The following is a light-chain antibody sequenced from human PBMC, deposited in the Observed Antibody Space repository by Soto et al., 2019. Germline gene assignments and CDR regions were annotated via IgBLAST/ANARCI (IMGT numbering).Light chain of an antibody. J-gene: IGLJ2*01. CDR1: SSNIGSNY. CDR3: AAWDDTLSGLV. V-gene: IGLV1-47*01. Sequence: QSVLTQPPSVSGAPGQTVSISCSGRSSNIGSNYVYWYQQLPGTAPRLLMYRADQRPSGVPDRFSGSKSGTSASLAIGALRSEDEADYYCAAWDDTLSGLVFGGGTKLTVL. CDR2: RAD.